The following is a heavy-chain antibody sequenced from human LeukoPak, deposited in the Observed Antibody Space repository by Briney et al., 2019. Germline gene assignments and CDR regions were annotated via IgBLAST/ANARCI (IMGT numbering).Heavy chain of an antibody. J-gene: IGHJ4*02. V-gene: IGHV4-61*01. D-gene: IGHD1-26*01. CDR3: ARLLSGSYLQFDY. CDR2: IYYSGST. Sequence: PSETLSLTCTVSGGSVSSSSYYWSWIRQPPGKGLEWIGYIYYSGSTNYNPSLKSRVTISVDTSKNQFSLKLTSVTAADTAVYYCARLLSGSYLQFDYWGQGTLVTVSS. CDR1: GGSVSSSSYY.